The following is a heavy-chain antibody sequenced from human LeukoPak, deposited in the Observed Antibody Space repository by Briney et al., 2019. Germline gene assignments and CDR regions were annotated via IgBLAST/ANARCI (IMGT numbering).Heavy chain of an antibody. CDR2: INPNSGGT. Sequence: ASVKVSCKASGYTFTGYYMHWVRQAPGQGLEWMGWINPNSGGTNYAQKFQGWVTMTRDTSISTAYMELSRLRSDDTAVYYCAREGQLWFGENSTVGEDYGMDVWGKGTTVTVSS. CDR1: GYTFTGYY. J-gene: IGHJ6*04. CDR3: AREGQLWFGENSTVGEDYGMDV. V-gene: IGHV1-2*04. D-gene: IGHD3-10*01.